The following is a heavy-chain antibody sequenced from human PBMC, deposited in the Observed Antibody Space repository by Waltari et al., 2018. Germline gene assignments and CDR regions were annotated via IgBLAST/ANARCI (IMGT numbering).Heavy chain of an antibody. Sequence: QVQLQESGPGLVKPSETLSLTCTVSGGSITTYYWTWIRQPPGRGLEWIGYMFYNGRPNSIPSLKSRVTISIDTSKNQVSLNLSSVTAADTAIYYCARDTIAVGYFDLWGQGTLVTVSS. V-gene: IGHV4-59*01. CDR1: GGSITTYY. CDR3: ARDTIAVGYFDL. D-gene: IGHD6-19*01. CDR2: MFYNGRP. J-gene: IGHJ4*02.